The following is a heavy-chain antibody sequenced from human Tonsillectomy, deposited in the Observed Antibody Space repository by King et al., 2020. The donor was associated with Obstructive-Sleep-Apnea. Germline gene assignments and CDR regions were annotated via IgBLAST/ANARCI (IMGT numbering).Heavy chain of an antibody. D-gene: IGHD1-20*01. CDR1: GFSLSTYA. Sequence: EVQLVESGGGLVQPGGSVRLSCEASGFSLSTYAMTWVRQAPGKGLEWVSTISSSGGNTYYADSVKGRFTISRDNSKNTLYLQMNSLRADDTAVYYCSNLPRYNWNDDQAFDIWGQGTMVIVSS. CDR2: ISSSGGNT. J-gene: IGHJ3*02. CDR3: SNLPRYNWNDDQAFDI. V-gene: IGHV3-23*04.